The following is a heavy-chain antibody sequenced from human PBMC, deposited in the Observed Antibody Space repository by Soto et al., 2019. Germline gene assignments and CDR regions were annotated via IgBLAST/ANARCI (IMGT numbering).Heavy chain of an antibody. V-gene: IGHV3-74*01. D-gene: IGHD6-13*01. J-gene: IGHJ6*02. Sequence: GGSLRLSCAASGFTLSDYWMHWVRQVPGKGLLWVSRISVDGGDTTYADSVKGRFTISRDNSKNTLYLQMGSLRAEDTAVYYCARRQISPPTRGAASARGGMDVWGQGTTVTVSS. CDR1: GFTLSDYW. CDR2: ISVDGGDT. CDR3: ARRQISPPTRGAASARGGMDV.